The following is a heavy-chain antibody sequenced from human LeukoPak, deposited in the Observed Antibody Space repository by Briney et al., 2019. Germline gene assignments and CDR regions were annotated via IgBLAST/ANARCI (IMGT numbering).Heavy chain of an antibody. CDR3: ARVALGSWYFDL. J-gene: IGHJ2*01. V-gene: IGHV1-18*01. CDR2: ISTYNGNT. D-gene: IGHD2-15*01. Sequence: ASVKVSCRASGYTFTTYAISWVRQAPGQGLEWMGWISTYNGNTNYAQKFQGRVTLTTDTSTRTAYMDLRSLRSDDTAVYHCARVALGSWYFDLWGRGTLVTVSS. CDR1: GYTFTTYA.